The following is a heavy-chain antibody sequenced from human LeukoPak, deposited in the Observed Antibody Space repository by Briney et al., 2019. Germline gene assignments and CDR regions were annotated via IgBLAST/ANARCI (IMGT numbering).Heavy chain of an antibody. V-gene: IGHV4-38-2*01. CDR3: ARLRMGMGSVDY. D-gene: IGHD7-27*01. CDR2: IYHSGST. CDR1: GYSISSGYY. J-gene: IGHJ4*02. Sequence: PSETLSLTYAVSGYSISSGYYWGWIRQPPGKGLEWIGSIYHSGSTYYNPSLKSRVTISVDTSKNQFSLKLSSVTAADTAVYYCARLRMGMGSVDYWGQGTLVTVSS.